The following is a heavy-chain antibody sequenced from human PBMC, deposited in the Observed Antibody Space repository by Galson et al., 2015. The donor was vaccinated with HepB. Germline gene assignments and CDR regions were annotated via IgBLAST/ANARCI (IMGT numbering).Heavy chain of an antibody. CDR3: ARDSEQQPVYLDTDGMDV. CDR1: GFTFSSYA. J-gene: IGHJ6*02. Sequence: SLRLSCAASGFTFSSYAMHWVRQAPGKGLEWVAVISYDGSNKYYADSVKGRFTISRDNSKNTLYLQMNSLRAEDTAVYYCARDSEQQPVYLDTDGMDVWGQGTTVTVSS. V-gene: IGHV3-30*04. CDR2: ISYDGSNK. D-gene: IGHD6-13*01.